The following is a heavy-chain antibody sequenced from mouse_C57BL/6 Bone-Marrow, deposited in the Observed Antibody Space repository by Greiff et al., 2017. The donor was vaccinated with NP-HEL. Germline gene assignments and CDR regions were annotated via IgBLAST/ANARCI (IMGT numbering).Heavy chain of an antibody. D-gene: IGHD1-1*01. Sequence: VQLQQSGAELVRPGASVKLSCTASGFNIKDDYMHWVKQRPEQGLEWIGWIDPENGDTEYASKFQGKATITADTSSNTSYLQLSSLTSEDTAVYYCTSRALITTVVATQWNYFDYWGQGTTLTVSS. V-gene: IGHV14-4*01. CDR1: GFNIKDDY. CDR2: IDPENGDT. J-gene: IGHJ2*01. CDR3: TSRALITTVVATQWNYFDY.